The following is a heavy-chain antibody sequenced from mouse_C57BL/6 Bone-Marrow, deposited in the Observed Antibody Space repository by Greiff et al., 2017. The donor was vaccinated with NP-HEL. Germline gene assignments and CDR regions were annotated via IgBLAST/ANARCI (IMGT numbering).Heavy chain of an antibody. CDR1: GYTFTSYT. CDR3: ARDYYGSSYEWFDY. Sequence: VQLQESGAELARPGASVKMSCKASGYTFTSYTMHWVKQRPGQGLEWIGYINPSSGYTKYNQKFKNKATLTADKSSSTAYMQLSSLTSEDSAVYYCARDYYGSSYEWFDYWGQGTTLTVSS. CDR2: INPSSGYT. D-gene: IGHD1-1*01. J-gene: IGHJ2*01. V-gene: IGHV1-4*01.